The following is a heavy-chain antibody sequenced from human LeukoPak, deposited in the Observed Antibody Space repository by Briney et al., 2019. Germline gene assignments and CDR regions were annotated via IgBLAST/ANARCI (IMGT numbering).Heavy chain of an antibody. D-gene: IGHD3-10*01. CDR1: GFTVSSNY. Sequence: GGSLRLSCAASGFTVSSNYMSWVRQAPGKGLEWVSVIYSGGSTYYADSVKGRFTISRDNSTNTLYLQMNSQRAEDTAVYYCARDRGPSSYYGMDVWGQGTTVTVSS. CDR3: ARDRGPSSYYGMDV. CDR2: IYSGGST. J-gene: IGHJ6*02. V-gene: IGHV3-66*01.